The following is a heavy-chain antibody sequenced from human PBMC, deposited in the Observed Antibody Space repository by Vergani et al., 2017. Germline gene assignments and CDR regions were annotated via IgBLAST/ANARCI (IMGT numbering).Heavy chain of an antibody. J-gene: IGHJ4*02. Sequence: QVHLVQSGAEVKKPGASVKVSCKASGYTFTIYGISWVRQAPGQGLGWMGWICAYNGNTNYAQKLQGRVTMTTDTSTRTAYMELRSLGSDDTAVYYCARDPHYDSSAYLNFDYWGQGTLVTVSS. D-gene: IGHD3-22*01. V-gene: IGHV1-18*01. CDR2: ICAYNGNT. CDR1: GYTFTIYG. CDR3: ARDPHYDSSAYLNFDY.